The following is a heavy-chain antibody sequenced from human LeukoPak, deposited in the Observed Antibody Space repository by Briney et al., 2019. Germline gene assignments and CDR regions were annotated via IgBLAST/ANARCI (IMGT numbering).Heavy chain of an antibody. J-gene: IGHJ4*02. CDR1: GFTFRGYG. Sequence: GGSLRLSCAASGFTFRGYGMHWVRQTPGKGLEWVSAIETDGSATTYVDSVEGQFSISRDNAKNILFLQMNSLRVEDTAVYYCARGGGYRLDYWGQGTLVTVSS. CDR2: IETDGSAT. D-gene: IGHD6-25*01. V-gene: IGHV3-74*01. CDR3: ARGGGYRLDY.